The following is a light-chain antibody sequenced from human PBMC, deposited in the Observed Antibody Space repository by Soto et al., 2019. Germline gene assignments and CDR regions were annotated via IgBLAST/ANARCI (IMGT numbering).Light chain of an antibody. V-gene: IGLV1-44*01. CDR2: TAG. CDR1: SSNIGSNT. J-gene: IGLJ1*01. CDR3: SAWDNSLNGYV. Sequence: QTVVTQPLSVSASPGQRVTISCSGGSSNIGSNTVAWYQHLPGTAPPRLIFTAGQRPSGVPGRFSGSKSSTSASLAISGLQSEDEGDYYCSAWDNSLNGYVFGPGTKVTVL.